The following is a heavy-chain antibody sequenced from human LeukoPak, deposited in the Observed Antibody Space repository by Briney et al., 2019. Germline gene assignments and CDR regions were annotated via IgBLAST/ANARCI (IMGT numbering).Heavy chain of an antibody. D-gene: IGHD3-10*01. CDR3: ARSGFGSGISFDL. V-gene: IGHV1-8*02. CDR2: MNPNSGDT. CDR1: GYTFTTYA. Sequence: ASVKVSCKASGYTFTTYAMSWVRQAPGQGLEWMGWMNPNSGDTGYPQKFQGRVTMTRDTSITTAYMELSSLRSEDTAVYYCARSGFGSGISFDLWGQGTLVTVSS. J-gene: IGHJ5*02.